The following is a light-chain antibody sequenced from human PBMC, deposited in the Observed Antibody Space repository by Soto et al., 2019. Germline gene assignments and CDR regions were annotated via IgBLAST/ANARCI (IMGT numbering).Light chain of an antibody. CDR3: QQYNTYWT. CDR1: QNIHNW. V-gene: IGKV1-5*01. Sequence: DIQMTQSPSTLSASVGDRVTITCRASQNIHNWLAWYQQKPGKAPNLLIYDASSLQSGVPSRFSGSGSGTDFTLTISSLQPDDFATYYCQQYNTYWTFGQGTKVEIK. J-gene: IGKJ1*01. CDR2: DAS.